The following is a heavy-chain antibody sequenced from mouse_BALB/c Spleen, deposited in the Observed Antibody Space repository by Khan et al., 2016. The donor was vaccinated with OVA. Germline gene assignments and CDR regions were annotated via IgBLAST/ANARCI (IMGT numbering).Heavy chain of an antibody. CDR3: TRPACYGNHWFAY. V-gene: IGHV5-9*02. CDR1: GFAFNSYD. CDR2: ISSTGTYT. D-gene: IGHD2-10*01. Sequence: EVELVESGGGLVKPGGSLKLSCEVSGFAFNSYDMSWVRQTPEKRLEWVATISSTGTYTYYPDSVKGRSTISRDTSRNTLYLQMTSLRSEDTALYYCTRPACYGNHWFAYWGQGTLVTVSA. J-gene: IGHJ3*01.